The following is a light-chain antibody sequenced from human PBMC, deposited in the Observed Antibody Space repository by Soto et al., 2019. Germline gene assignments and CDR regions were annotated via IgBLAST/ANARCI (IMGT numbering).Light chain of an antibody. CDR2: DVS. J-gene: IGLJ2*01. CDR3: SSYTSSSTYVV. Sequence: QSVLTQPASMSGSPGQSITISCIGTSSDVGGYKYVSWYQQHPGKAPKLMIYDVSNRPSGVSNRFSGSKSGNTASLTISGLQAEDEADYYCSSYTSSSTYVVFGGGTKLTVL. CDR1: SSDVGGYKY. V-gene: IGLV2-14*01.